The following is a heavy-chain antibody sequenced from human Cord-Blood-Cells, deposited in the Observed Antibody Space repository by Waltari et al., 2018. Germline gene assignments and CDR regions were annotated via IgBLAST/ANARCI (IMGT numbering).Heavy chain of an antibody. J-gene: IGHJ6*02. CDR3: ARGGINCTGGVCYYYYGMDV. CDR1: GGSFSGYY. Sequence: QVQLQQWGAGLLKPSETLSLTCAVYGGSFSGYYWSWIRQPPGKGLAWIGEINHSGRTNYNPSLKSRVTISVDTSKNQFSLKLSSVTAADTAVYYCARGGINCTGGVCYYYYGMDVWGQGTTVTVSS. CDR2: INHSGRT. D-gene: IGHD2-8*02. V-gene: IGHV4-34*01.